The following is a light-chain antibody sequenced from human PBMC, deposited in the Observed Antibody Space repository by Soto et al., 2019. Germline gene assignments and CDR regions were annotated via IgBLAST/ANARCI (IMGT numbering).Light chain of an antibody. CDR2: LNSDGSH. CDR3: QTWGTGIGV. V-gene: IGLV4-69*01. J-gene: IGLJ2*01. Sequence: QSVLTQSPSASASLGASVKLTCTLSSGHSSYAIAWHQQQPEKGPRYLMKLNSDGSHNKGDRIPDRFSGSSSGAERYLTISSLQSDDEADYYCQTWGTGIGVFGGGTKLTVL. CDR1: SGHSSYA.